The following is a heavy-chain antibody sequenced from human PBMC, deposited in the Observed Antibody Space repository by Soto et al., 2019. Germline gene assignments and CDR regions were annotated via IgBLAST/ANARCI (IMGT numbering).Heavy chain of an antibody. V-gene: IGHV5-51*01. CDR3: ASTTVTTHYYYYGMDV. Sequence: GESLKISCKGSGYSFTSYWISWVRQMPGKGLEWMGIIYPGDSDTRYSPSFQGQVTISADKSISTAYLQWSSLKASDTAMYYCASTTVTTHYYYYGMDVWGQGTTVTVS. CDR1: GYSFTSYW. D-gene: IGHD4-4*01. CDR2: IYPGDSDT. J-gene: IGHJ6*02.